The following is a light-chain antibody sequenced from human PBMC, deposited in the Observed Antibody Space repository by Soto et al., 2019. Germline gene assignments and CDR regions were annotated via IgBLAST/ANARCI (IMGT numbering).Light chain of an antibody. V-gene: IGLV2-11*01. Sequence: QSVLTQPRSVSGSPGQSVTISCTGTSSDVGGYNYVAWYQQHPGKAPKLMIYDVSKRPSGGPDRFSGSTSGNTASLTISGLQAEDEADYYCCSYAGSPYVFGTGTKVTVL. CDR1: SSDVGGYNY. J-gene: IGLJ1*01. CDR2: DVS. CDR3: CSYAGSPYV.